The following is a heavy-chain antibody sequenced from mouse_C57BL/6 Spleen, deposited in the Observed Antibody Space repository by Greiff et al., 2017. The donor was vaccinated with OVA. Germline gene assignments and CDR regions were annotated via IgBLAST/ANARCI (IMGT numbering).Heavy chain of an antibody. D-gene: IGHD2-1*01. CDR2: INPNNGGT. Sequence: EVKLQESGPELVKPGASVKMSCKASGYTFTDYNMHWVKQSHGKSLEWIGYINPNNGGTSYNQKFKGKATLTVNKSSSTAYMELRSLTSEDSAVYYCARPNYGNFAMDYWGQGTSVTVSS. J-gene: IGHJ4*01. CDR3: ARPNYGNFAMDY. V-gene: IGHV1-22*01. CDR1: GYTFTDYN.